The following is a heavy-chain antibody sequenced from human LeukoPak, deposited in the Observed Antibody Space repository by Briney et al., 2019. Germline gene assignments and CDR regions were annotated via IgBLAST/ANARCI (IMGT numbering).Heavy chain of an antibody. V-gene: IGHV7-4-1*01. CDR3: VTNFDSSGYFGY. J-gene: IGHJ4*02. CDR1: GYTFTRYT. CDR2: VNTNTGNP. Sequence: WASVKVSCKASGYTFTRYTINWVRQAPGQGLEWMGWVNTNTGNPTYAQGFTGRFVFSSDTSVSTAYLQIGSLKAEDTAVYYCVTNFDSSGYFGYWGQGTLVTVSS. D-gene: IGHD3-22*01.